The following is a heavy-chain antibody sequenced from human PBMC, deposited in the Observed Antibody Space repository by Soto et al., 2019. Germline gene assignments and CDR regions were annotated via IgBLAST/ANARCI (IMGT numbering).Heavy chain of an antibody. CDR2: IHDTATT. CDR1: CGSISSDDYY. CDR3: ASQYYDFSSGALDF. J-gene: IGHJ4*02. V-gene: IGHV4-30-4*01. Sequence: QVQLQESGPGLVQPSQTLSLTCTVSCGSISSDDYYWTWVRQPPGKGLEWIGNIHDTATTSYNPSLKSRLILSVDTSSNQFSLRLKSVTATDTAVYFCASQYYDFSSGALDFWGQGILVPVSS. D-gene: IGHD3-3*01.